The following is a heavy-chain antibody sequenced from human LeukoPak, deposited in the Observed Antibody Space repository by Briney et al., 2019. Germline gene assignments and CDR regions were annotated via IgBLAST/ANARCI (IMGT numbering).Heavy chain of an antibody. CDR2: IYTSGST. CDR1: GGSISSGFYY. D-gene: IGHD6-19*01. Sequence: SQTLSLTCTVSGGSISSGFYYWSWIRQPAGKGLEWIGRIYTSGSTNYNPSLKSRVTISVDTSKNQFSLKLSSVTAADTAVYYCARGGARYSSGWYYFDYWGQGTLVTVSS. V-gene: IGHV4-61*02. CDR3: ARGGARYSSGWYYFDY. J-gene: IGHJ4*02.